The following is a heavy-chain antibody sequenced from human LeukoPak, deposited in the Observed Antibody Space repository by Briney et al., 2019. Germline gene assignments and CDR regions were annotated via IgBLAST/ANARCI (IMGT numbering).Heavy chain of an antibody. Sequence: GGSLRLSCAASGFTFSSYAMSWVRQAPGKGLEWVSAISDSGASTYYADSVKGRFTISRDNSKNTLYLQVNSLRVEDTAVYYCAKDLGSSWSLGYFDYWGQGTLVTVSS. CDR3: AKDLGSSWSLGYFDY. CDR2: ISDSGAST. V-gene: IGHV3-23*01. J-gene: IGHJ4*02. CDR1: GFTFSSYA. D-gene: IGHD6-13*01.